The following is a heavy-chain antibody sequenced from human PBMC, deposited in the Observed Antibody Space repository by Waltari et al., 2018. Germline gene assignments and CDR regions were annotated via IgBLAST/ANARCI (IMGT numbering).Heavy chain of an antibody. CDR3: EVSSSSFGNY. J-gene: IGHJ4*02. Sequence: EVKLLQSGGDLVQPGGSLRLSCAASGFTFSNYAMDWVRQAPGEGLEWVSSISGSGDGVDSADSVKGRFTTSRDNSKNIMYLQMNSLRVEDTSLYYWEVSSSSFGNYWGQGALVTVSS. CDR1: GFTFSNYA. D-gene: IGHD6-6*01. CDR2: ISGSGDGV. V-gene: IGHV3-23*01.